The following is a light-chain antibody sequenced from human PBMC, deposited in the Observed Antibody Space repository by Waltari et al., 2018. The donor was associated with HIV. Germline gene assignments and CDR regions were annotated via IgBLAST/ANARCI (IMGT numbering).Light chain of an antibody. CDR3: NSRDKINNHFV. CDR1: SLRNQY. CDR2: GKN. V-gene: IGLV3-19*01. Sequence: SSELTQDPAVSVALGQTVKITCQGDSLRNQYASWYQQKAGQAPLLVFSGKNNRPSGIPDLFSVSSSGDTASLIITGAQAEDEADYYCNSRDKINNHFVFGSGTKVTVL. J-gene: IGLJ1*01.